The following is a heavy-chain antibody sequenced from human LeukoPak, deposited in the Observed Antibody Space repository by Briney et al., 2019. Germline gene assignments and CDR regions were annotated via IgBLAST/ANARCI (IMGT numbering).Heavy chain of an antibody. CDR2: MNPNSGNT. CDR1: GYSFTSHD. V-gene: IGHV1-8*01. Sequence: ASVKVSCKASGYSFTSHDINWVRQATGQGVEGMGWMNPNSGNTGYAQTFQGRVTMTTDTSMKTAYIELSSLRSEDTAVYYCARAGRKYAFDYCGQGTLVTVSS. CDR3: ARAGRKYAFDY. J-gene: IGHJ4*02.